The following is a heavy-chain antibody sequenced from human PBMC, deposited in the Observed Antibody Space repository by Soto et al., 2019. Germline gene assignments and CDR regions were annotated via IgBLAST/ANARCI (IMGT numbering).Heavy chain of an antibody. J-gene: IGHJ4*02. CDR1: GVSISSGDYY. CDR2: IYYSWST. CDR3: ARDGAYDSSGYYIDY. Sequence: SETLSLTCTFSGVSISSGDYYWSWILQPPGKGLEWIGYIYYSWSTYYNPSLKSRVTISVDTSKNQFSLKLSSVTAADTAVYYCARDGAYDSSGYYIDYWGQGTLVTV. D-gene: IGHD3-22*01. V-gene: IGHV4-30-4*01.